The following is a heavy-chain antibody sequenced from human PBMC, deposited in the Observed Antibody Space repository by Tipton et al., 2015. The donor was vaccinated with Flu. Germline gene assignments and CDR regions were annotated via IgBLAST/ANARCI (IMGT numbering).Heavy chain of an antibody. J-gene: IGHJ1*01. D-gene: IGHD4-17*01. V-gene: IGHV4-61*02. CDR2: IYTSGST. Sequence: TLSLTCTVSGGSISSGSYYWSWIRQPAGKGLEWIGRIYTSGSTNYNPSLQSRVSISVDTSKNQFSLKLSSVTAADPAVYYCARTHDYGDPGGQHWGQGTLVAVSS. CDR1: GGSISSGSYY. CDR3: ARTHDYGDPGGQH.